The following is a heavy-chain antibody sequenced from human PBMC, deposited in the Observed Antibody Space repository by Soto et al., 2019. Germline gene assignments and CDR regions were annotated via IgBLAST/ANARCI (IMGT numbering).Heavy chain of an antibody. D-gene: IGHD1-7*01. CDR2: ISGSGGST. Sequence: GGSLRLSCAASGFTFSSYAMSWVRQAPGKGLEWVSAISGSGGSTYYADSVKGRFTISRDISKNTLYLQMNSLRAEDTAVYYCAKDTQNYQSHYFDYWGQGTLVTVSS. V-gene: IGHV3-23*01. CDR3: AKDTQNYQSHYFDY. CDR1: GFTFSSYA. J-gene: IGHJ4*02.